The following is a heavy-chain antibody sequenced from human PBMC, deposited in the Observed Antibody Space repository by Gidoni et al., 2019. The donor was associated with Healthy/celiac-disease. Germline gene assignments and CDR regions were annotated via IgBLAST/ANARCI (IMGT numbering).Heavy chain of an antibody. Sequence: EVQLVESGGGLVKPGGSLRLSCAASGFTFSSYSMNWVRQAPGKGLEWVSSISSSSSYIYYADSVKGRLTISRDNAKNSLYLQMNSLRAEDTAVYYCARGEDIVVVPAGYYFDYWGQGTLVTVSS. CDR2: ISSSSSYI. D-gene: IGHD2-2*01. CDR1: GFTFSSYS. J-gene: IGHJ4*02. CDR3: ARGEDIVVVPAGYYFDY. V-gene: IGHV3-21*01.